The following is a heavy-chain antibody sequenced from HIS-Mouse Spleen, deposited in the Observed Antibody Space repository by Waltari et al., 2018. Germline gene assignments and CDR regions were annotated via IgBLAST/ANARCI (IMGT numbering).Heavy chain of an antibody. Sequence: QLQLQESGPGLVKPSETLSLTCTVSGGSISSSSYYWGWIRQPPGKGLEWIGSISYRRSTSYNPSLRSRLTISVDTSKNQFSLKLSSVTAADTAVYYCAREIPYSSSWYDWYFDLWGRGTLVTVSS. CDR1: GGSISSSSYY. J-gene: IGHJ2*01. CDR3: AREIPYSSSWYDWYFDL. CDR2: ISYRRST. D-gene: IGHD6-13*01. V-gene: IGHV4-39*07.